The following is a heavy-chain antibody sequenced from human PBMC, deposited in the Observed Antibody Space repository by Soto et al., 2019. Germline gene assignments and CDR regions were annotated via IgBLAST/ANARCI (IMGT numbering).Heavy chain of an antibody. CDR2: NVVGSGNT. D-gene: IGHD4-17*01. CDR3: AAPISSHYGGNGLDI. J-gene: IGHJ3*02. Sequence: SVKVSCKASGFTFTSSAVQWVRQARGQRLEWIGWNVVGSGNTNYAQKFQERVTITRDMSTSTAYMELSSLRSEDTAVYYCAAPISSHYGGNGLDIWGQGTMVTVS. V-gene: IGHV1-58*01. CDR1: GFTFTSSA.